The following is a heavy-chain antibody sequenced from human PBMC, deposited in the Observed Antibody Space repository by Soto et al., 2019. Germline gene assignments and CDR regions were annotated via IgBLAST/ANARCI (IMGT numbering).Heavy chain of an antibody. CDR1: GFTFSGYA. D-gene: IGHD3-3*01. CDR2: ISGSGGST. J-gene: IGHJ5*02. Sequence: GGSLRLGCTASGFTFSGYAMSWVRQAPGKGRGWVSAISGSGGSTYYADSVKGRFTISRDNSKNTLYLQMNSLRAEDTAVYYCAKNVVRLAWYSCFDPWGQGTLVTVSS. V-gene: IGHV3-23*01. CDR3: AKNVVRLAWYSCFDP.